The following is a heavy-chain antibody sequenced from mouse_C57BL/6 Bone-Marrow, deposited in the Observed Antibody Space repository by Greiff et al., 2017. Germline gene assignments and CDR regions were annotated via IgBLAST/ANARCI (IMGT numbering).Heavy chain of an antibody. CDR2: IDPSDSYT. J-gene: IGHJ2*01. V-gene: IGHV1-69*01. D-gene: IGHD2-4*01. CDR3: ARRGDYKPFDY. CDR1: GYTFTSYW. Sequence: VQLQQSGAELVMPGASVKLSCKASGYTFTSYWMHWVKQRPGQGLEWIGEIDPSDSYTNYNQKFKGKSTLTVDKSSSTAYMQLSSLTSEDSAVYYCARRGDYKPFDYWGQGTTLTVSS.